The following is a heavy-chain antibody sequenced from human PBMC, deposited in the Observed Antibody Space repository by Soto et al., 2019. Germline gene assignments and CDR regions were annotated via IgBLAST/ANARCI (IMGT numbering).Heavy chain of an antibody. CDR2: ISAYNGNT. V-gene: IGHV1-18*01. Sequence: ASVKVSCKASGYTFTSYGISWVRQAPGQGLEWMGWISAYNGNTNYNPSLKSRVTISLDTSKNQFSLRLTSVTAADTAVYYCARHYPTGNNWNYFDYWGQGTLVTVSS. CDR1: GYTFTSYG. J-gene: IGHJ4*02. D-gene: IGHD1-1*01. CDR3: ARHYPTGNNWNYFDY.